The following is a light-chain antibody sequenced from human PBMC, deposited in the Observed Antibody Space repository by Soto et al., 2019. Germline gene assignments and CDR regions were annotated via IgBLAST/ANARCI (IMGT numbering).Light chain of an antibody. CDR1: SNDVGDYKY. CDR3: SSFTTGSTLAYV. Sequence: HSVLTQPASVSGSPGQSITMSCTGTSNDVGDYKYVSWYQQHPGKAPKLVIYEVSNRPSGISTRFSGSKSGNTASLTISGLQPEDEADYYCSSFTTGSTLAYVFGAGTKVTVL. J-gene: IGLJ1*01. V-gene: IGLV2-14*01. CDR2: EVS.